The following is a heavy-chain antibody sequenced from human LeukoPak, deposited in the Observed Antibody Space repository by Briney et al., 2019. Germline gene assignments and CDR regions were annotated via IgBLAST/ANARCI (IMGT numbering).Heavy chain of an antibody. CDR1: GYTFTSYY. Sequence: GASVKVSCKASGYTFTSYYMHWVRQAPGQGLEWMGIINPSGGSTSYAQKFQGRVTMTRDMSTSTVYMELSSLRSEDTAVYYCAREGSPDCGGDCYSGLLYFDYWGQGTLVTVSS. J-gene: IGHJ4*02. CDR3: AREGSPDCGGDCYSGLLYFDY. CDR2: INPSGGST. D-gene: IGHD2-21*02. V-gene: IGHV1-46*01.